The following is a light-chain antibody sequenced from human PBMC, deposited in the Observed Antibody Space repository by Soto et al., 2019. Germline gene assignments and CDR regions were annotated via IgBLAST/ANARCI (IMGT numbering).Light chain of an antibody. Sequence: VLTQSAGTLSLSPGDRATLSCSAIQCVSSNYLAWYQQKPRQAPRLLIYDASNRATGIPARFSGSGSATDFTPTISSLEPEDFAVYYCQQRSNWPPITFGQGTRLEIK. J-gene: IGKJ5*01. CDR1: QCVSSNY. CDR2: DAS. CDR3: QQRSNWPPIT. V-gene: IGKV3-11*01.